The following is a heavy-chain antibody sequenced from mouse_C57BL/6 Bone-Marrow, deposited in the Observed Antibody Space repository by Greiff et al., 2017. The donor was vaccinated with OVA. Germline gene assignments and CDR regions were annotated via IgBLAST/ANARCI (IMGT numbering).Heavy chain of an antibody. CDR1: GFNIKNTY. Sequence: EVQLQQSVAELVRPGASVKLSCTASGFNIKNTYMHWVKQRPEQGLEWIGRIDPAHGNTKYAPKFQGKATITAVTSSNTAYLQLSSLTSEDTAIYYCARYYYYGSRRNAMDYWGQGTSVTVSS. J-gene: IGHJ4*01. CDR3: ARYYYYGSRRNAMDY. V-gene: IGHV14-3*01. CDR2: IDPAHGNT. D-gene: IGHD1-1*01.